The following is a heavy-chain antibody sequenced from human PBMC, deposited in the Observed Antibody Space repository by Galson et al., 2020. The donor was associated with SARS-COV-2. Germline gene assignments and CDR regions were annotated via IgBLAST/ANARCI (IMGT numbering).Heavy chain of an antibody. J-gene: IGHJ6*02. V-gene: IGHV2-70*01. CDR1: GFSLSTSGMC. CDR2: IDWDDDK. D-gene: IGHD2-2*01. CDR3: ARIHGPAAAKGKLRRTPPFYYYGMDV. Sequence: SGPTLVKPTQTLTLTCTFSGFSLSTSGMCVSWIRQPPGKALEWLALIDWDDDKYYSTSLKTRLTISKDTSKNQVVLTMTNMDPVDTATYYCARIHGPAAAKGKLRRTPPFYYYGMDVWGQGTTVTVSS.